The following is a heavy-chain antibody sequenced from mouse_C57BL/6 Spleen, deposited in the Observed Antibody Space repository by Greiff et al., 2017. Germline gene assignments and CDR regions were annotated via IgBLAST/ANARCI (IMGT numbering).Heavy chain of an antibody. Sequence: EVKVVESGGGLVQPGGSLKLSCAASGFTFSDYGMAWVRQAPRKGPEWVAFISNLAYSIYYADTVTGRFTISRENDKNTQYREMSSLRSEDSAMYYCARSSPSWYFEVWGTGTTVTVSS. J-gene: IGHJ1*03. CDR1: GFTFSDYG. CDR2: ISNLAYSI. D-gene: IGHD1-1*01. V-gene: IGHV5-15*01. CDR3: ARSSPSWYFEV.